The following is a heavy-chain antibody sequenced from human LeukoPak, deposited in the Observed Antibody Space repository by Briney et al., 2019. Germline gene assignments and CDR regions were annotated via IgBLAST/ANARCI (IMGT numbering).Heavy chain of an antibody. D-gene: IGHD4-17*01. Sequence: GSLRLSCAASGFTFSDHYMSWIRQAPGKGLEWFSYISYSGTTIYYADSVKGRFTISRDNARNSLYLQMNSLRADDTAMYYCARVSATTVTIYSWGQGTLVTVSS. J-gene: IGHJ4*02. V-gene: IGHV3-11*01. CDR2: ISYSGTTI. CDR3: ARVSATTVTIYS. CDR1: GFTFSDHY.